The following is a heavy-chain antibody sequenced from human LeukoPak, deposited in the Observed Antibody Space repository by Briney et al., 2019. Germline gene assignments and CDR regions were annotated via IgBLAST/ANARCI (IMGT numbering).Heavy chain of an antibody. J-gene: IGHJ4*02. CDR3: ARAAFYIEYYFDS. D-gene: IGHD3-3*02. Sequence: SETLYLTCAVYGGSLSGYYWSWIRQPPGKGLGWIGEINHSGSTNYNPSLKSRVTISVDTYKNQFPLKLSSVTAADTAVYYCARAAFYIEYYFDSWGQGTRVTVSS. CDR2: INHSGST. V-gene: IGHV4-34*01. CDR1: GGSLSGYY.